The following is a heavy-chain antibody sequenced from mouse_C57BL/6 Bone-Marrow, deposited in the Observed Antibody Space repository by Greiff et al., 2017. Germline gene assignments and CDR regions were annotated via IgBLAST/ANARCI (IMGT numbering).Heavy chain of an antibody. CDR2: INYDGSST. V-gene: IGHV5-16*01. D-gene: IGHD2-4*01. Sequence: EVQRVESEGGLVQPGSSMKLSCTASGFTFSDYYMAWVRQVPEKGLEWVANINYDGSSTYYLDSLKSRFIISRDNAKNILYLQMSSLKSEDTATYYCAILRRYYYAMDYWGQGTSVTVSS. CDR3: AILRRYYYAMDY. J-gene: IGHJ4*01. CDR1: GFTFSDYY.